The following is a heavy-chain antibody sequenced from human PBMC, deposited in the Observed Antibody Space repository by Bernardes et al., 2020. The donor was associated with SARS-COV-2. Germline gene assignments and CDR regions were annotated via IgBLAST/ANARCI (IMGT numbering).Heavy chain of an antibody. CDR2: IFYSGSA. Sequence: SETLSLTCTVSGGSISSSKYYWGWIRQPPGKGLEWIGSIFYSGSAYYNPSLRSRLTISLDASKNHFSLRLTSVTAADTAVYYCVRPQAVAAIAGPGFDSWGQGTLVTVSS. D-gene: IGHD6-13*01. CDR3: VRPQAVAAIAGPGFDS. J-gene: IGHJ4*02. V-gene: IGHV4-39*02. CDR1: GGSISSSKYY.